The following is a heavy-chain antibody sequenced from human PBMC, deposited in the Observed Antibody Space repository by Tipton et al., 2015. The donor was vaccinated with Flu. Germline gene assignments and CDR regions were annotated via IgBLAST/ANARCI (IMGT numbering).Heavy chain of an antibody. Sequence: QLVQSGAEVKKPGASVKVSCKASGYSFTSYSMHWVRKAPGQGLEWMGIINPRDGSTSPAQKFQGRVTMTRDTSTSTVYLELISLRSEDTAIYYCAREGSAGGNYDSWGQGILVTVSS. J-gene: IGHJ4*02. CDR2: INPRDGST. CDR1: GYSFTSYS. D-gene: IGHD2-15*01. CDR3: AREGSAGGNYDS. V-gene: IGHV1-46*01.